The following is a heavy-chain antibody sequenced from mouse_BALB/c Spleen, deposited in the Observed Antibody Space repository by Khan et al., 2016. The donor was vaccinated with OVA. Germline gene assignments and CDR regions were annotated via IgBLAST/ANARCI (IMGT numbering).Heavy chain of an antibody. CDR2: INPSNGRT. Sequence: VELVESGAELVKPGASVKLSCKASGYTFTSYWMHWVKQRPGQGLEWIGEINPSNGRTNYNEKFKSKATLTVDKSSSTAYMQLSSLTSEDSAVYYCARSTTASFDYWGQGTTLTVSS. CDR3: ARSTTASFDY. D-gene: IGHD1-2*01. CDR1: GYTFTSYW. V-gene: IGHV1S81*02. J-gene: IGHJ2*01.